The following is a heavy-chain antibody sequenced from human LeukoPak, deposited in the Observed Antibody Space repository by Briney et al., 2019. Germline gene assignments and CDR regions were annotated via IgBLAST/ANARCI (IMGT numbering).Heavy chain of an antibody. CDR1: GDSVSSNSAA. D-gene: IGHD1-26*01. CDR2: TYYRSKWYN. V-gene: IGHV6-1*01. Sequence: SQTLSLTCAISGDSVSSNSAAWNWIRQSPSRGLEWLGRTYYRSKWYNDYAVSVKSRININPDTSKNQFSLQLNSVTPEDTAVYYCARTTFNYYSGSYSEVNYWGQGTLVTVSS. CDR3: ARTTFNYYSGSYSEVNY. J-gene: IGHJ4*02.